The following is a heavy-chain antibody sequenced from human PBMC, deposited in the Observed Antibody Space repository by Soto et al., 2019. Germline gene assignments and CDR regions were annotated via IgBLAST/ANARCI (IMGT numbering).Heavy chain of an antibody. V-gene: IGHV3-74*02. CDR3: ARVAAATRGIDS. D-gene: IGHD6-25*01. Sequence: EVQLVESGGGLVQPGGSLRLSCVASGFTFSDSWMHWVRQAPGKGLVWLSRIIGDGSGANYADSVRGRFTISRDNAKNTVYLHMNSLRAEDTAVYYCARVAAATRGIDSWGQGNLVTVSS. J-gene: IGHJ4*02. CDR1: GFTFSDSW. CDR2: IIGDGSGA.